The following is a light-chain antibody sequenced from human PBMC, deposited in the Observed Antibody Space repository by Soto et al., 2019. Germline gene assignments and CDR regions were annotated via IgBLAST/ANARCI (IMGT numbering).Light chain of an antibody. CDR2: DAS. CDR3: QQYDNRLT. V-gene: IGKV1-33*01. Sequence: DIQMTQSPSSLSASVGDRVTITCQASQDISNYLNWYQQKPGKAPKLLIYDASNLETGVPSRFSRSGSGTDFTFTISSLQPEDIATYYCQQYDNRLTFGGGTKVDIK. CDR1: QDISNY. J-gene: IGKJ4*01.